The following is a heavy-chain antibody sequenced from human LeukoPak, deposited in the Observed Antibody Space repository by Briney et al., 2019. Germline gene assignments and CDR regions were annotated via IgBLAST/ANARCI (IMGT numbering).Heavy chain of an antibody. Sequence: PGGSLRLSCAASGFTLSSYGMHWVRQAPGKGLEWVAVISYDGSNKYYADSVKGRFTISRDNSKNTLYLQMNSLRAEDTAVYYCAKGYCSGGSCYSHYWGQGTLVTVSS. CDR3: AKGYCSGGSCYSHY. CDR1: GFTLSSYG. D-gene: IGHD2-15*01. J-gene: IGHJ4*02. V-gene: IGHV3-30*18. CDR2: ISYDGSNK.